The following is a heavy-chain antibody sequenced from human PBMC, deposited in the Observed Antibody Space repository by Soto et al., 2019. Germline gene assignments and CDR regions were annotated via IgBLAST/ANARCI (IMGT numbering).Heavy chain of an antibody. D-gene: IGHD6-13*01. CDR2: IGTAGDT. J-gene: IGHJ6*03. Sequence: GGSLRLSCAASGFTFSSYDMHWVRQATGKGLEWVSAIGTAGDTYYPGSVKGRFTISRENAKNSLYLQMNSLRAGDTAVYYCARVYSSPDEAYYYMDVWGKGTTVTGSS. CDR3: ARVYSSPDEAYYYMDV. CDR1: GFTFSSYD. V-gene: IGHV3-13*01.